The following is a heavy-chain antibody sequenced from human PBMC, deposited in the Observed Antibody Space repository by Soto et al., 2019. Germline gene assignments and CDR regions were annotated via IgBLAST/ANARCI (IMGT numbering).Heavy chain of an antibody. CDR3: AKDEGITMVRGVTHYFDY. J-gene: IGHJ4*02. CDR1: GFTFSSYG. CDR2: ISYDGSNK. D-gene: IGHD3-10*01. Sequence: QVQLVESGGGVVQPGRSLRLSCAASGFTFSSYGMHWVRQAPGKGLEWVAVISYDGSNKYYTDSVKGRFTISRDNSKNTLYLQMNSLRAEDTAVYYCAKDEGITMVRGVTHYFDYWGQGTLVTVSS. V-gene: IGHV3-30*18.